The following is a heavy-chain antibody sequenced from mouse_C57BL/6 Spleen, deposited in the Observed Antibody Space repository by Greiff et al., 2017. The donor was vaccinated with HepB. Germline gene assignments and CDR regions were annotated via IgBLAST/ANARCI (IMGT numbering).Heavy chain of an antibody. J-gene: IGHJ2*01. D-gene: IGHD2-4*01. CDR1: GYTFTSYW. V-gene: IGHV1-64*01. CDR2: IHPNSGST. CDR3: ARRGGYDYVDY. Sequence: VQLQQPGAELVKPGASVKLSCKASGYTFTSYWMHWVKQRPGQGLEWIGMIHPNSGSTNYNEKFKSKATLTVDKSSSTAYMQLSSLTSEDSAVYYCARRGGYDYVDYWGQGTTLTVSS.